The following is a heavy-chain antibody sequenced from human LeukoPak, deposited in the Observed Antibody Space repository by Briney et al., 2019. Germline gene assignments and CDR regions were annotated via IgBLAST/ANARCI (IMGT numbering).Heavy chain of an antibody. D-gene: IGHD3-10*01. CDR1: GGSFGGYY. J-gene: IGHJ6*04. CDR2: INHSGST. CDR3: ARERYYGSGSYYRKPYGMDV. V-gene: IGHV4-34*01. Sequence: PSETLSLTCAVYGGSFGGYYWSWIRQPPGKGLEWIGEINHSGSTNYNPSLKSRVTISVDTSKNQFSLKLSSVTAADTAVYYCARERYYGSGSYYRKPYGMDVWGKGTTVTVSS.